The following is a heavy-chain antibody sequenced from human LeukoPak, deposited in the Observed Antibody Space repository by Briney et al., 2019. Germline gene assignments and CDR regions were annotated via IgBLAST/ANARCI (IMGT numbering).Heavy chain of an antibody. CDR1: GGSFSGYY. CDR3: ARLVPAAIPFDY. Sequence: SETLSLTCAVYGGSFSGYYWSWIRQPPGKGLEWIGEINHSGSTNYNPSLKNRVTISVDTSKNQFSLKLSSVTAADTAVYYCARLVPAAIPFDYWGQGTLVTVSS. CDR2: INHSGST. J-gene: IGHJ4*01. D-gene: IGHD2-2*01. V-gene: IGHV4-34*01.